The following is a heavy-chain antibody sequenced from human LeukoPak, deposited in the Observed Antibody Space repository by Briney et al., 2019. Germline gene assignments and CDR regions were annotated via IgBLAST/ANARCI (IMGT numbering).Heavy chain of an antibody. CDR1: GFTFGDYF. CDR2: ISGSGEYT. Sequence: GGSLRLSCAASGFTFGDYFMAWVRQAPGKGLECVSSISGSGEYTGHAGSVRGRFTISRDNSKNTLHLQMSSLRAEDTAVYYCAKLMVAASTRAFDVWGQGTMVTVSS. J-gene: IGHJ3*01. D-gene: IGHD2-15*01. CDR3: AKLMVAASTRAFDV. V-gene: IGHV3-23*01.